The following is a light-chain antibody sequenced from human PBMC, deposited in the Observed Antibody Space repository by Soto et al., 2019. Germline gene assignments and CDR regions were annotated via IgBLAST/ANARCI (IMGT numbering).Light chain of an antibody. Sequence: QSVLTPPASVSGSPGQSITISCTGTSRDVGGYNYVSWYQQHPGKAPKLMIYDVSNRPSGVSNRFSGSKSGNTASLTISGLQAADEADYYCSSYTSSSLYVFGTGTKVTVL. CDR1: SRDVGGYNY. V-gene: IGLV2-14*01. CDR2: DVS. J-gene: IGLJ1*01. CDR3: SSYTSSSLYV.